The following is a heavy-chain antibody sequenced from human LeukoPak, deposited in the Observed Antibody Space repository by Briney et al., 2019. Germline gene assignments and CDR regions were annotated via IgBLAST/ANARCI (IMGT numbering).Heavy chain of an antibody. CDR1: GFPFSTYY. J-gene: IGHJ6*02. Sequence: TGGSLRLSCAASGFPFSTYYMDWVRQAPGEGLEWVGLSRAKGDSYSTEYAASVRGRFSISRDESQNSMFLHMNSLKTEDTAVYFCAREYFYGMDVWGQGTTVTVSS. CDR3: AREYFYGMDV. V-gene: IGHV3-72*01. CDR2: SRAKGDSYST.